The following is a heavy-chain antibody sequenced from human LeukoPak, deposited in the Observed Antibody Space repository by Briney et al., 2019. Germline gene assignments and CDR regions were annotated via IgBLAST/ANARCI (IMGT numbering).Heavy chain of an antibody. J-gene: IGHJ4*02. CDR2: IYYSGST. Sequence: PSETLSLTCTVSGGSISSGGYYWSWIRQHPGKGLEWIGYIYYSGSTYYNPSLKSRVTISVDTSKNQFSLKLSSVTAADTAVYYCARDLSSSGWYPPLDYWGQGTLVTVSS. CDR1: GGSISSGGYY. CDR3: ARDLSSSGWYPPLDY. D-gene: IGHD6-19*01. V-gene: IGHV4-31*03.